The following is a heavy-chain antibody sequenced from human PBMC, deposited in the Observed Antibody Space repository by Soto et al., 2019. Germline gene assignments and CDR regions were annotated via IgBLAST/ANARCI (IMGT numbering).Heavy chain of an antibody. V-gene: IGHV3-30*18. CDR2: ISYDGSNK. CDR1: GFTFSSYG. CDR3: AKDFRDGYNYLDY. D-gene: IGHD5-12*01. J-gene: IGHJ4*02. Sequence: GGSLRLSCAASGFTFSSYGMHWVRQAPGKGLEWVAVISYDGSNKYYADSVKGRFTISRDNSKNTLYLQMNSLRAEDTAVYYCAKDFRDGYNYLDYWGQGTLVTVSS.